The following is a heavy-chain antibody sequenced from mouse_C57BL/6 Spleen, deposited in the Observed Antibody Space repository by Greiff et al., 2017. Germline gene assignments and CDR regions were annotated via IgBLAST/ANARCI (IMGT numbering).Heavy chain of an antibody. CDR2: IYPGDGDT. CDR1: GYAFSSSW. CDR3: AREGNYSNYCDY. V-gene: IGHV1-82*01. Sequence: QVQLQQSGPELVKPGASVKISCKASGYAFSSSWMNWVKQRPGKGLEWIGRIYPGDGDTNYNGKFKGKATLTADKSSSTAYMQLSSLTSEDSAVYVCAREGNYSNYCDYWGQGTTLTVSS. D-gene: IGHD2-5*01. J-gene: IGHJ2*01.